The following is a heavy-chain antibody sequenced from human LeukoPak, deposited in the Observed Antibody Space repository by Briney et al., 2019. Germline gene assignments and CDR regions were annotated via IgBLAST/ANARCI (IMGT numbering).Heavy chain of an antibody. CDR1: GFTFSDYY. Sequence: GGSLRLSCAASGFTFSDYYMSWIRQAPGKGLEWVSYISSSGSTIYYADSVKGRFTISRDNSKNTLYLQMNSLRAEDTAVYYCAKPLTPLLEWLLIDAFDIWGQGTMVTVSS. V-gene: IGHV3-11*01. J-gene: IGHJ3*02. CDR3: AKPLTPLLEWLLIDAFDI. CDR2: ISSSGSTI. D-gene: IGHD3-3*01.